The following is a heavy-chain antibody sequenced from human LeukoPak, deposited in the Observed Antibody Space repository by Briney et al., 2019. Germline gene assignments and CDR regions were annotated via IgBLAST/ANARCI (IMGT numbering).Heavy chain of an antibody. J-gene: IGHJ6*03. CDR1: DVYMTMYY. CDR2: VDHTGST. V-gene: IGHV4-59*01. CDR3: ARGRVSSSTWYSTYDYYFYMDV. D-gene: IGHD1-1*01. Sequence: SETLSLTCSVSDVYMTMYYWTWLRQPPGQGVEGIGYVDHTGSTNFNPSLNARVNISRDTTKNLFSLGLRSVTAADTAVYFCARGRVSSSTWYSTYDYYFYMDVWGKGTTVTVSS.